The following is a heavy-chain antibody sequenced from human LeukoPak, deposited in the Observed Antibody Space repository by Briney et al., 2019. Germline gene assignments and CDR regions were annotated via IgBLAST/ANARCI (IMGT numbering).Heavy chain of an antibody. CDR3: AELGITMIGGV. V-gene: IGHV3-48*03. Sequence: PGGSLRLPCEASGFTFSSYEMNWVRQAPGKGLEWVSYISSSGSTIYYADSVKGRFTISRDNAKNSLHLQMNSLRAEDTAVYYCAELGITMIGGVWGKGTTVTISS. CDR2: ISSSGSTI. D-gene: IGHD3-10*02. CDR1: GFTFSSYE. J-gene: IGHJ6*04.